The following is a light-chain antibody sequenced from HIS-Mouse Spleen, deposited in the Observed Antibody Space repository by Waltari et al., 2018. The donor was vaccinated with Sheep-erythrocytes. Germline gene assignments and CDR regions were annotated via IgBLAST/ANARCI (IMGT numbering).Light chain of an antibody. CDR2: DVS. CDR3: SSYTSSSTFVV. Sequence: QSALTQPASVSGSPGQSITISCTGTNSDVGGYNYVPWYQQHPGKAPKLMIYDVSNRPSGVSNRFSGSKSGNTASLTISGLQAEDEADYYCSSYTSSSTFVVFGGGTKLTVL. V-gene: IGLV2-14*03. J-gene: IGLJ2*01. CDR1: NSDVGGYNY.